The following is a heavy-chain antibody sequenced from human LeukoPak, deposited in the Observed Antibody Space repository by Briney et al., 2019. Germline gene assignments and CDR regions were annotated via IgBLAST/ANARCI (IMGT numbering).Heavy chain of an antibody. Sequence: GSLRLSCAASGFTFSNAWMSWVRQAPGKGLEWVGSIYHRGSTYYNPSLKSRVTISVDTSKTQFSLKLSSVTAADTAVYYCARRPYSGSYFDYWGQGTLVTVSS. V-gene: IGHV4-38-2*01. J-gene: IGHJ4*02. CDR1: GFTFSNAW. CDR3: ARRPYSGSYFDY. CDR2: IYHRGST. D-gene: IGHD1-26*01.